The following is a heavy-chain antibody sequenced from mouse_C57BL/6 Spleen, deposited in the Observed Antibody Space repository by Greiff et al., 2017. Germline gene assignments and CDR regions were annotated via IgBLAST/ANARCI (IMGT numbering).Heavy chain of an antibody. Sequence: EVKLVESGGDLVKPGGSLKLSCAASGFTFSSYGMSWVRQTPDKRLEWVATISSGGSYTYYPDSVKGRVTISRDNAKNTLYLQMSSLKSEDTAMYYCARQGYGSSYWVAYWGQGTLVTVSA. J-gene: IGHJ3*01. CDR3: ARQGYGSSYWVAY. CDR1: GFTFSSYG. D-gene: IGHD1-1*01. CDR2: ISSGGSYT. V-gene: IGHV5-6*01.